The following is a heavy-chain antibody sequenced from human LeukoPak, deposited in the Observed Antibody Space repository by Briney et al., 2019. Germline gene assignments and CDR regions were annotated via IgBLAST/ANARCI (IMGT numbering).Heavy chain of an antibody. D-gene: IGHD1-26*01. Sequence: PGGSLRLSCADSGFTFSSYWMHWVRQAPGKGLMWVSRINTDGSSSNYAGSVKGRFTISRDNAKNTPYLQMNSLRAEDTAVYYCARVYSYSDPMDHWGQGTLVTVSS. J-gene: IGHJ4*02. CDR2: INTDGSSS. V-gene: IGHV3-74*01. CDR3: ARVYSYSDPMDH. CDR1: GFTFSSYW.